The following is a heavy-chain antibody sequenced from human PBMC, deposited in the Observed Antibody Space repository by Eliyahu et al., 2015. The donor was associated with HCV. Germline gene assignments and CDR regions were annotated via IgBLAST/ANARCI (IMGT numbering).Heavy chain of an antibody. Sequence: QVQLVQSGAEVKKPGASVKVSCNTSGYTFSRYHMHWVRQAPGQGPEWMGIINPLSGTTTYAEKFQGRVTMTRDTSTSTVYMELSSLRSEDTAVYYCARTYSSSWDNFDYWGQGTLVTVSS. CDR3: ARTYSSSWDNFDY. D-gene: IGHD6-13*01. CDR1: GYTFSRYH. V-gene: IGHV1-46*03. J-gene: IGHJ4*02. CDR2: INPLSGTT.